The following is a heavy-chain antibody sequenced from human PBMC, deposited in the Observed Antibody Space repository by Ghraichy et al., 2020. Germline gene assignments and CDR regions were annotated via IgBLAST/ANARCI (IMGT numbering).Heavy chain of an antibody. CDR1: GGSFSGYY. J-gene: IGHJ6*02. D-gene: IGHD2-21*01. V-gene: IGHV4-34*01. Sequence: SQTLSLTCAVYGGSFSGYYWSWIRQPPGKGLEWIGEINHSGSTNYNPSLKSRVTISVDTSKNQFSLKLSSVTAADTAVYYCARHVVGEGSPNQYYYYYYGMDVWGQGTTVTVSS. CDR3: ARHVVGEGSPNQYYYYYYGMDV. CDR2: INHSGST.